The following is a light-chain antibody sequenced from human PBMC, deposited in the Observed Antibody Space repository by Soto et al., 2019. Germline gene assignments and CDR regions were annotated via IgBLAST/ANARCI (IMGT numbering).Light chain of an antibody. CDR1: QSISSL. J-gene: IGKJ5*01. Sequence: DIQMTQSPSSVSASVGDRVTITCRASQSISSLLAWYQQKPGTVPKLLIYSASSLQSGVLSRFSDSGAGTEFSLTITRLQPEDFGTYYCQQGDSFPITFGQGTRLEIK. CDR2: SAS. CDR3: QQGDSFPIT. V-gene: IGKV1-12*01.